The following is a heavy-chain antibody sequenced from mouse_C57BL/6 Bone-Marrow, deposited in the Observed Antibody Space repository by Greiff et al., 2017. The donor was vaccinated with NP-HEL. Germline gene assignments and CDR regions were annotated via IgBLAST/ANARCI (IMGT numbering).Heavy chain of an antibody. D-gene: IGHD2-4*01. J-gene: IGHJ2*01. CDR1: GYTFTDYE. CDR2: IDPETGGT. V-gene: IGHV1-15*01. CDR3: TRSRDYDYPYFDY. Sequence: QVQLQQSGAELVRPGASVTLSCKASGYTFTDYEMHWVKQTPVHGLEWIGAIDPETGGTAYNQKFKGKALLTADKSSSTAYMELRSLTSEDSAVYYCTRSRDYDYPYFDYWGQGTTLTVSS.